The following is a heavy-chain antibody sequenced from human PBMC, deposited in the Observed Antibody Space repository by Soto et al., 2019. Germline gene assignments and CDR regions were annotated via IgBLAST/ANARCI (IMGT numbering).Heavy chain of an antibody. J-gene: IGHJ4*02. CDR1: GFTFSSYA. D-gene: IGHD6-13*01. Sequence: EVQLLDSGGGLVQPGGSLRLSCAASGFTFSSYAMNWVRQAPGKGLEWVSVISGSGGSTYYADSVKGRFTISRDNSKNRLYLQMNSLRAEDMPVYYCARRGPGTYFDYWGQGSLVTVSS. CDR2: ISGSGGST. V-gene: IGHV3-23*01. CDR3: ARRGPGTYFDY.